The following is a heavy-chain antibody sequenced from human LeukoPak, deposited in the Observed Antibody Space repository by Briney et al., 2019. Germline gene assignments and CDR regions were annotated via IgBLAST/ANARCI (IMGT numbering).Heavy chain of an antibody. CDR3: ARENILTGYYSTFDY. J-gene: IGHJ4*02. D-gene: IGHD3-9*01. CDR1: GGSFSGYY. CDR2: INHSGST. V-gene: IGHV4-34*01. Sequence: SETLSLTCAVYGGSFSGYYWSWIRQPPGKGLEWIGEINHSGSTNYNPSLKSRVTISVDTSKNQFSLKLSSVTAADTAVYYCARENILTGYYSTFDYWGQGTLVTVSS.